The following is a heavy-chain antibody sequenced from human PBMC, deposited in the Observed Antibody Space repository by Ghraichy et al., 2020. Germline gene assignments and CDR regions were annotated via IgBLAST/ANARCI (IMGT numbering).Heavy chain of an antibody. CDR2: ISWNSGSI. V-gene: IGHV3-9*01. CDR1: GFTFDDYA. Sequence: GGSLRLSCAASGFTFDDYAMHWVRQAPGKGLEWVSGISWNSGSIGYADSVKGRFTISRDNAKNSLYLQMNSLRAEDTALSYWAAAMEPRYHDAFDIWGQGTMVTVSS. D-gene: IGHD1-14*01. CDR3: AAAMEPRYHDAFDI. J-gene: IGHJ3*02.